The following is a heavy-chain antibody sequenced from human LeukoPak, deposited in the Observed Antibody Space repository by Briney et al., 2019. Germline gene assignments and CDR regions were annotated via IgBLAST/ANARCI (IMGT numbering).Heavy chain of an antibody. D-gene: IGHD5-24*01. CDR2: INHSGST. J-gene: IGHJ6*03. Sequence: SETLSLTCAVYGGSFNGYYWSWIRQPPGKGLEWIGEINHSGSTNYSPSLKSRVTLSVDTSKNQFSLRLSSVTAADTAVYYCASQEGLRDGYNWRGYYYYYYMDVWGKGTTVTVSS. CDR3: ASQEGLRDGYNWRGYYYYYYMDV. CDR1: GGSFNGYY. V-gene: IGHV4-34*01.